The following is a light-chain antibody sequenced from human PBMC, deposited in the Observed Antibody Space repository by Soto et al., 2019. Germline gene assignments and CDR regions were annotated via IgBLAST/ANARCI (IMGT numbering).Light chain of an antibody. CDR3: MQALQTPYT. CDR2: LGS. Sequence: VMTQSPLTLPVTPGEPASISCRSSQSLLYNNTYNYLDWYLQKPGQSPQLLIYLGSNRSSGVPDRFSGSGSGTDFTLKISRVEAEDVGVYYCMQALQTPYTFGQGTKVDIK. CDR1: QSLLYNNTYNY. V-gene: IGKV2-28*01. J-gene: IGKJ2*01.